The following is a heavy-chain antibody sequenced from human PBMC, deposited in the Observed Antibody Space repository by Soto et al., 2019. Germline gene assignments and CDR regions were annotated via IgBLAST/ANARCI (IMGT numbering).Heavy chain of an antibody. CDR3: AKVWVEMSTNDAFDI. CDR1: GFTFSSYG. CDR2: ISYDGGSQ. V-gene: IGHV3-30*18. J-gene: IGHJ3*02. D-gene: IGHD2-21*01. Sequence: QVELVESGGGVGHPGTSLRLSCAASGFTFSSYGLHWVRQAPGKGLEWVAGISYDGGSQYYADSVKGRFTISRDDSKNTLYLQMNSPRTEDTAVYHCAKVWVEMSTNDAFDIWGQGTMVTVS.